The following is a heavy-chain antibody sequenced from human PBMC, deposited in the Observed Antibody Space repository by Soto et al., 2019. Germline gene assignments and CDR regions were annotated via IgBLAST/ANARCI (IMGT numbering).Heavy chain of an antibody. CDR3: ARDNKQQLDYQYYYGMDV. D-gene: IGHD6-13*01. CDR1: GYTFTTYG. V-gene: IGHV1-18*01. J-gene: IGHJ6*02. CDR2: ISAYNGNT. Sequence: ASVKVSCKASGYTFTTYGISWVRQAPGQGLEWMGWISAYNGNTNYAQKLQDRVTMTTDTSTSTAYMELRSLRSDDTAMYYCARDNKQQLDYQYYYGMDVWGQGTTVTVSS.